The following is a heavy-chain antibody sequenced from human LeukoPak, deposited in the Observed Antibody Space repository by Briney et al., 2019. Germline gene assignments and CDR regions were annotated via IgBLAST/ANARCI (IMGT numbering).Heavy chain of an antibody. J-gene: IGHJ4*02. CDR1: GYTFTSYG. CDR2: ISAYNGNT. V-gene: IGHV1-18*01. CDR3: ARERYYDFWSGYSNPRPFDY. D-gene: IGHD3-3*01. Sequence: ASVKVSCKASGYTFTSYGISWVRQAPGQGLERMGWISAYNGNTNYAQKLQGRVTMTTDTSTSTAYMELRSLRSDDTAVYYCARERYYDFWSGYSNPRPFDYWGQGTLVTVSS.